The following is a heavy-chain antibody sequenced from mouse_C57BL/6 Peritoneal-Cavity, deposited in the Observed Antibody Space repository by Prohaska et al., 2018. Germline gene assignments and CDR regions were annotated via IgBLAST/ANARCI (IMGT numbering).Heavy chain of an antibody. CDR3: ARRGNYFDY. J-gene: IGHJ2*01. Sequence: EVQLQQPGPELVKPGASVKIPCKASGYTFTDYNMDWVKQSHGKSLEWIGDINPNNGGTIYNQKCNGNATLTVDKSSSTAYMELRSLTSEDTAVYYCARRGNYFDYWGQGTTLTVSS. CDR1: GYTFTDYN. V-gene: IGHV1-18*01. CDR2: INPNNGGT. D-gene: IGHD1-1*02.